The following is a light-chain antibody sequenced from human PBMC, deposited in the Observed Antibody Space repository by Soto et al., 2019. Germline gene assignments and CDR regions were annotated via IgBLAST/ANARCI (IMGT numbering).Light chain of an antibody. V-gene: IGKV3-11*01. Sequence: EIVLTQSPATLSLSPGERATLSCRASQSVSSYLAWYQQKPGQAPRLLIYDASNRATGIPARFSGSGSGTDFTLTISSLEPEDSAVYYCQQRSNWRSITFGQGTRLEIK. J-gene: IGKJ5*01. CDR2: DAS. CDR1: QSVSSY. CDR3: QQRSNWRSIT.